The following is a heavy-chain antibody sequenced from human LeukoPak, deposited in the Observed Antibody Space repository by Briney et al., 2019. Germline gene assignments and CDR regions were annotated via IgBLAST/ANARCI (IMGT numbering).Heavy chain of an antibody. CDR3: ARISTMVRGVDY. Sequence: GGSLRLSCAASGFTFSSYAMSWVRQAPGKGLEWVSVIYSGGSTYYADSVKGRFTISRDNSKNTLYLQMNSLRAEDTAVYYCARISTMVRGVDYWGQGTLVTVSS. CDR2: IYSGGST. V-gene: IGHV3-66*01. D-gene: IGHD3-10*01. J-gene: IGHJ4*02. CDR1: GFTFSSYA.